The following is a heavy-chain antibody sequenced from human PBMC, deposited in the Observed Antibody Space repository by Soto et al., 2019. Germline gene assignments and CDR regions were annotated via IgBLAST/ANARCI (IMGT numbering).Heavy chain of an antibody. CDR3: ARDDEGGSYCDHGY. CDR1: GFTFSNYI. CDR2: ILHDGNNK. D-gene: IGHD3-10*01. J-gene: IGHJ4*02. V-gene: IGHV3-30-3*01. Sequence: QPGGSLRLSCAASGFTFSNYIMHWVRQAPGKGLEWVAIILHDGNNKYYADSVKGRFTISRDNSKNTLYLQMNSLRTEDTAIYYCARDDEGGSYCDHGYWGQGTLVTVS.